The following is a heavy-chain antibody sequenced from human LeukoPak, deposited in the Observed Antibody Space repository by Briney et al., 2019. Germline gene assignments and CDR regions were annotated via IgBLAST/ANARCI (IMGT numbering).Heavy chain of an antibody. CDR1: GGSFSGYY. CDR2: IYSDNT. Sequence: ETLSLTCAVYGGSFSGYYWSWIRQPPGKGLEWVSFIYSDNTHYSDSVKGRFTISRDNSKNTLYLQMNSLRAEDTAVYYCARRAGAYSHPYDYWGQGTLVTVSS. CDR3: ARRAGAYSHPYDY. D-gene: IGHD4/OR15-4a*01. V-gene: IGHV3-53*01. J-gene: IGHJ4*02.